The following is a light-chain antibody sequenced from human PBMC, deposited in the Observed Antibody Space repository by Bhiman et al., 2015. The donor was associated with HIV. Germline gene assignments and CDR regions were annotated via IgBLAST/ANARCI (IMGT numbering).Light chain of an antibody. Sequence: SYELTQPPSVSVSPGQTASVTCSGDKLGDKYASWYQQKPGQSPVLVIYQDSKRPSGIPERFSGANSGNTATLTISGTQAVDEADYYCRAWDNSQYVFGPGTKLTVL. CDR2: QDS. CDR3: RAWDNSQYV. J-gene: IGLJ1*01. V-gene: IGLV3-1*01. CDR1: KLGDKY.